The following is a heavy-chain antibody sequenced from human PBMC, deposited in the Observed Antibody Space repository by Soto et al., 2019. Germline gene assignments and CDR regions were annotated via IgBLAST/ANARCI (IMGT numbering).Heavy chain of an antibody. Sequence: SETLSLTCTVSGGSISSYYWSWIRQPPGKGLEWIGYIYYSGSTNYNPSLKSRVTISVDTYKNQFPLKLSSVTAADTAVLYCGGGTTMVRVGIVTSLLDAWGQGTPVTVSS. CDR1: GGSISSYY. CDR3: GGGTTMVRVGIVTSLLDA. CDR2: IYYSGST. V-gene: IGHV4-59*01. D-gene: IGHD3-10*01. J-gene: IGHJ5*02.